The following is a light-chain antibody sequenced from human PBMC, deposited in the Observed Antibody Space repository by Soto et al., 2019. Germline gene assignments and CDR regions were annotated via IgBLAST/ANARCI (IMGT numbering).Light chain of an antibody. CDR3: QQYNHWPPFT. CDR2: GAS. V-gene: IGKV3-15*01. Sequence: EIVMTQSPATLSVSPGERATLSCSASQSVSGNLAWYQQKPGQAPRLLIYGASTRAAGVPARFSGSGSGTEFTLTISSLQSEDFAVYHCQQYNHWPPFTFGQGTKLQIK. J-gene: IGKJ2*01. CDR1: QSVSGN.